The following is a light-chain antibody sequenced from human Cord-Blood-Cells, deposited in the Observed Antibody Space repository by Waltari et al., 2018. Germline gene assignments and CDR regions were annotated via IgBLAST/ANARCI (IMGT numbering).Light chain of an antibody. CDR2: DVG. V-gene: IGLV2-11*01. J-gene: IGLJ1*01. CDR3: CSYAGSYTFV. CDR1: SSDVGGYNY. Sequence: QSALTQPRSVSGSPGQSVTISCTGTSSDVGGYNYVPWYQQHPGKAPKLMMYDVGKGPSGVSVRFSGSKSGKTASVTCAGVQAGDEADYYCCSYAGSYTFVFGTGTKVTVL.